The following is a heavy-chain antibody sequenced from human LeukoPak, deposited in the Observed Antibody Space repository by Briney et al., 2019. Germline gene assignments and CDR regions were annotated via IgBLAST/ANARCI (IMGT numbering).Heavy chain of an antibody. CDR3: ARDRAAAGTDAFDI. Sequence: GGSLRLSCAASGFTFSNYWMHWVRQAPGKGLEWVSVIYSGGSTYYADSVKGRFTISRDNSKNTLYLQMNSLRAEDTAVYYCARDRAAAGTDAFDIWGQGTMVTVSS. CDR1: GFTFSNYW. D-gene: IGHD6-13*01. J-gene: IGHJ3*02. V-gene: IGHV3-53*01. CDR2: IYSGGST.